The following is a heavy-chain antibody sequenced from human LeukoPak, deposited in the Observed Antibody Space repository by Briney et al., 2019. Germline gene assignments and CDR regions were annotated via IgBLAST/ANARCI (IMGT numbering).Heavy chain of an antibody. CDR1: GFTFSSYA. Sequence: PGGSLRLSCAASGFTFSSYAMSWVRQAPGKGLEWVSAISGSGGSTYYADSVKGRFTISRDNSKNTLYLQMNSLRAEDTAVYYCAKDVAQLRWSGYYKGAFDIWGQGTMVTVSS. CDR2: ISGSGGST. D-gene: IGHD3-3*01. J-gene: IGHJ3*02. CDR3: AKDVAQLRWSGYYKGAFDI. V-gene: IGHV3-23*01.